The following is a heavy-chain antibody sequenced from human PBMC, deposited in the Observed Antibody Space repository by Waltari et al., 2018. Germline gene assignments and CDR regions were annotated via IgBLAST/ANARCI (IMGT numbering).Heavy chain of an antibody. D-gene: IGHD6-19*01. CDR2: INYSGST. CDR3: ASSNSGGWYYDYSGRDV. Sequence: QVQLQESGPGLVKPSETLSLTCTVPGGSLCSYSWSWIRQPTGKGLGGIGYINYSGSTTSTPSQRGRVTIQEARSKTKSSLRWSPGTAPDTAGNYCASSNSGGWYYDYSGRDVWGKGTTVTVSS. V-gene: IGHV4-59*01. J-gene: IGHJ6*04. CDR1: GGSLCSYS.